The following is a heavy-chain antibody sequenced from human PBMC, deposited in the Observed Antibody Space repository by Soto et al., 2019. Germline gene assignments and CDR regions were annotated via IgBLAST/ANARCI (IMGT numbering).Heavy chain of an antibody. Sequence: QVQLVQSGAEVKKPGASVKVSCKASGYSFTTYGISWVRQAPGQGLEWMGWISDYNGNTNQEKKFQGRVTMTTDTSTRTAYMELKSLRSDATAVYYCAREGYYSGSESYSPPRYYGMDVWGQGTTVTVS. J-gene: IGHJ6*02. D-gene: IGHD3-10*01. CDR1: GYSFTTYG. CDR3: AREGYYSGSESYSPPRYYGMDV. V-gene: IGHV1-18*01. CDR2: ISDYNGNT.